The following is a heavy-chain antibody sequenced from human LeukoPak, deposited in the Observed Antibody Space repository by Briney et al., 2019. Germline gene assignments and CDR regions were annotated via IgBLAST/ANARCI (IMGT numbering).Heavy chain of an antibody. Sequence: SETLSLTCTVSGGSISSSSYYWGWIRQPPGKRLEWIGSIYYSGSTYYNPSLKSRVTISVDTSKNQFSLKLSSVTAADTAVYYCASEGLDENYYYYYMDVWGKGTTVTVSS. CDR2: IYYSGST. D-gene: IGHD6-19*01. CDR3: ASEGLDENYYYYYMDV. CDR1: GGSISSSSYY. V-gene: IGHV4-39*01. J-gene: IGHJ6*03.